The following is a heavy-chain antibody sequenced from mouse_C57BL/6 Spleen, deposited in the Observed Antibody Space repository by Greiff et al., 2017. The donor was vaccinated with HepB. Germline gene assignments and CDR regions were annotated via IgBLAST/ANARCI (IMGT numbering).Heavy chain of an antibody. CDR2: ISSGSSTI. D-gene: IGHD2-5*01. CDR3: ARFYSNYGYWYFDV. J-gene: IGHJ1*03. Sequence: EVMLVESGGGLVKPGGSLKLSCAASGFTFSDYGMHWVRQAPEKGLEWVAYISSGSSTIYYADTVKGRFTISRDNAKNTLFLQMTSLRSEDTAMYYCARFYSNYGYWYFDVWGTGTTVTVSS. CDR1: GFTFSDYG. V-gene: IGHV5-17*01.